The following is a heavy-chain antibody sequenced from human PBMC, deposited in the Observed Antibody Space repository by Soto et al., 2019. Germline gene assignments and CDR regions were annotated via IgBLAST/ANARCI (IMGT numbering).Heavy chain of an antibody. CDR2: IGGSGCST. V-gene: IGHV3-23*01. CDR3: AKGRATVGYYYMDV. CDR1: GFTFSSYA. D-gene: IGHD4-17*01. J-gene: IGHJ6*03. Sequence: GGSLSHSCAASGFTFSSYAMSWVRQAPGKGLEWVSAIGGSGCSTYYADSVKGRFTISRDNSKNTLYLQMNSLRAEDTAVYYCAKGRATVGYYYMDVWGKGTTVTSP.